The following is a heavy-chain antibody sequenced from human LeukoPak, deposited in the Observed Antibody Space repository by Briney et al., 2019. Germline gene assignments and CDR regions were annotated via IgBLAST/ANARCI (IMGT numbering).Heavy chain of an antibody. CDR2: ISSSSSYI. D-gene: IGHD6-19*01. CDR1: GFTFSSYS. J-gene: IGHJ3*02. Sequence: PGGSLRLSCAASGFTFSSYSMNWVRQAPGKGLEWVSSISSSSSYIYYADSVKGRFTISRDNAKNSLYLQMNSLRAEDTAVYYCARGVSSGWHGVPDAFDIWGQGTMVTVSS. V-gene: IGHV3-21*01. CDR3: ARGVSSGWHGVPDAFDI.